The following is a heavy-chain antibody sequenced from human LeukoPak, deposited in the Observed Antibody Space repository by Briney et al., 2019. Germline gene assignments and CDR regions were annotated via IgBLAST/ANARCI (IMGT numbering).Heavy chain of an antibody. D-gene: IGHD2-15*01. CDR2: IWFDGINK. Sequence: GGSLRLSCTTSGFTFSTYGMHWVRQAPGKGLEWVAVIWFDGINKYYADSVKGRFTISRDNSKNTVSLQMSSLRAEDTALYYCASERGESYCNGDTCYSLDYWGQGTRVTVSS. CDR1: GFTFSTYG. CDR3: ASERGESYCNGDTCYSLDY. V-gene: IGHV3-33*01. J-gene: IGHJ4*02.